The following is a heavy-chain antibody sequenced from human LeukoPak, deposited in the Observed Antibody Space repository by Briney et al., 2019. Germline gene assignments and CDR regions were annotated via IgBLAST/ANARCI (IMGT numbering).Heavy chain of an antibody. CDR1: GFTFSTYT. D-gene: IGHD3-22*01. V-gene: IGHV3-21*01. CDR3: ARRGYFDSSGYSLDY. CDR2: ITSSSAYI. J-gene: IGHJ4*02. Sequence: PGGSLRLSCAASGFTFSTYTMHWVRQAPGKGLEWVSAITSSSAYIYYADSVKGRFTISRDNAKKSLYLQMNSLRDEDTAVYYCARRGYFDSSGYSLDYWGQGTLVTVSS.